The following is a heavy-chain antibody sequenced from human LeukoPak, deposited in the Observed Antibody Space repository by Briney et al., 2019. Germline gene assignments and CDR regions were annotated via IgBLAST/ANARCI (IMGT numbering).Heavy chain of an antibody. V-gene: IGHV4-4*07. CDR2: IHTSGST. J-gene: IGHJ4*02. CDR3: ARDRYYYVLGSYRLFDY. D-gene: IGHD3-10*01. Sequence: SETLSLTCTVSGGSISSYYWSWIRQPAGKGLEWIGRIHTSGSTNYNPSLKSRVTMSVDTSKNQFSLKLSSVTAADTAVYYCARDRYYYVLGSYRLFDYWGQGTLVTVSS. CDR1: GGSISSYY.